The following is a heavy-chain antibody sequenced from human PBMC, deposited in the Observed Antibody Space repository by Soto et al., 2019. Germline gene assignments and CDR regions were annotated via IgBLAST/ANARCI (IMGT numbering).Heavy chain of an antibody. Sequence: QVQLVQSGAEVKKPGSSVKVSCTASGGTFRFYTINWVLQVPGQGLEWMGRIIPMLRMANFAQKFQRIFTMSADESTSTVYLDLRSLNADDTAVYYCATNYGSGSTHFDYWGPGSMVTVSS. D-gene: IGHD3-10*01. CDR1: GGTFRFYT. CDR2: IIPMLRMA. CDR3: ATNYGSGSTHFDY. V-gene: IGHV1-69*02. J-gene: IGHJ4*02.